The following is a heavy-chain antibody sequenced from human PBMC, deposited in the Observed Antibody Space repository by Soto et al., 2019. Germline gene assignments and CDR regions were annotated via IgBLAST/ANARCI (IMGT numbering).Heavy chain of an antibody. CDR3: ARDLGPRPYSSSWYYYYYGMDV. CDR1: GFTFSSYS. Sequence: PGGSLRLSCAASGFTFSSYSMNWVRQAPGKGLEWVSYISSSSSTIYYADSVKGRLTISRDNAKNSLYLQMNSLRDEDTAVYYCARDLGPRPYSSSWYYYYYGMDVWGQGTTVTVSS. CDR2: ISSSSSTI. D-gene: IGHD6-13*01. V-gene: IGHV3-48*02. J-gene: IGHJ6*02.